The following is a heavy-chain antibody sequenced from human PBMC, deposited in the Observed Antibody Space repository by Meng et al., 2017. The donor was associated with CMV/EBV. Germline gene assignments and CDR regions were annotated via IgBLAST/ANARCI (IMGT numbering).Heavy chain of an antibody. J-gene: IGHJ4*02. V-gene: IGHV1-18*03. CDR3: ARVGGYPAGEGYYFDY. CDR2: ISAYNGNT. Sequence: ASVKVSCKASGYTFTGYYMHWVRQAPGQGLEWMGWISAYNGNTNYAQKLQGRVTMTTDTSTSTAYMELRSLRSDDMAVYYCARVGGYPAGEGYYFDYWGQGTLVTVSS. D-gene: IGHD1-26*01. CDR1: GYTFTGYY.